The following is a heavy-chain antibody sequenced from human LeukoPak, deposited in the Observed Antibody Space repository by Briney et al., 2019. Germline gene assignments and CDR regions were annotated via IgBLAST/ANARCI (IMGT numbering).Heavy chain of an antibody. CDR2: IYHSGST. CDR3: ARVGFLLGYCSSTSCSHREARVGPGDYGMDV. J-gene: IGHJ6*04. V-gene: IGHV4-38-2*01. Sequence: PSETLSLTCAVSGYSISSGCYWGWIRQPPGKGLEWIGSIYHSGSTYYNPSLKSRVTISVDTSKNQFSLKLSSVTAADTAVYYCARVGFLLGYCSSTSCSHREARVGPGDYGMDVWGKGTTVTVSS. D-gene: IGHD2-2*01. CDR1: GYSISSGCY.